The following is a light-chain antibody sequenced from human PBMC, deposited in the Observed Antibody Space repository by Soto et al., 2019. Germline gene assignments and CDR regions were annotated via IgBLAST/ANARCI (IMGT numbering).Light chain of an antibody. V-gene: IGKV3-15*01. CDR1: QSFSNK. J-gene: IGKJ1*01. CDR2: VAS. CDR3: QQYNNWLT. Sequence: EIVMTQSPATLSVAPGERATLSCRARQSFSNKSAWYQKKPGQAHRHLIYVASTRATAIPARLGGGVSGTEFTLTISILQSEAFAVYYCQQYNNWLTFGQGTSVEIK.